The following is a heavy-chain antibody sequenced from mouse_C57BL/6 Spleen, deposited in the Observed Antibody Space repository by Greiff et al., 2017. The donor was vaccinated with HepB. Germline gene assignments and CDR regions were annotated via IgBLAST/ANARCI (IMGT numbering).Heavy chain of an antibody. CDR1: GYSFTDYN. V-gene: IGHV1-39*01. D-gene: IGHD1-1*01. Sequence: EVQLQQSGPELVKPGASVKISCKASGYSFTDYNMNWVKQSNGKSLEWIGVINPNYGTTSYNQKFKGKATLTVDQSSSTAYMQLNSLTSEDSAVYYGARSHITTVVQRALFAYWGQGTLVTVSA. J-gene: IGHJ3*01. CDR2: INPNYGTT. CDR3: ARSHITTVVQRALFAY.